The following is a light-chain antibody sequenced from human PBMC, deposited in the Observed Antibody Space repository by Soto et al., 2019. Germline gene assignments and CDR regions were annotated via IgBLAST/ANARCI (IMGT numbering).Light chain of an antibody. CDR3: SSYAGSKNYVL. CDR1: SSDVGGYNF. CDR2: EVS. V-gene: IGLV2-8*01. J-gene: IGLJ2*01. Sequence: QSALTQPPSASGSPGQSVTISCTGTSSDVGGYNFVSWYQQHPGKAPKLIIYEVSKRPSGVPDRFSGSKSGNTASLTVSGLQADDEADYYCSSYAGSKNYVLFGGGTQLTVL.